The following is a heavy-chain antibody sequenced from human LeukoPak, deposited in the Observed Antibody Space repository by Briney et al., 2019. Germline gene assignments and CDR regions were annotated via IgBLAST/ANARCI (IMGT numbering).Heavy chain of an antibody. D-gene: IGHD1-14*01. CDR3: ASAPNPNWFDP. Sequence: SETLSLTCAVYGGSFSGHYWGWIRQPPGKGLEWIGSIYYSGSTYYNPSLKSRVTISVDTSKNQFSLKLSSVTAADTAVYYCASAPNPNWFDPWGQGTLVTVSS. J-gene: IGHJ5*02. CDR2: IYYSGST. CDR1: GGSFSGHY. V-gene: IGHV4-39*01.